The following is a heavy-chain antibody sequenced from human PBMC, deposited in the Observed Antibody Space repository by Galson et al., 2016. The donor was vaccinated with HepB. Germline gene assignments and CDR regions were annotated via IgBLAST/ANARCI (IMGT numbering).Heavy chain of an antibody. Sequence: SLRLSCAASGFTFNDYYMSWIRQAPGKGLEWVLYITSIGGYTHYADSVKGRFTISRDNAKKSLYLQMNSLRAEDTAVYYCARDIVSPPTAYSDLWGRGTQVTVSS. CDR2: ITSIGGYT. V-gene: IGHV3-11*05. CDR1: GFTFNDYY. D-gene: IGHD2-15*01. CDR3: ARDIVSPPTAYSDL. J-gene: IGHJ4*02.